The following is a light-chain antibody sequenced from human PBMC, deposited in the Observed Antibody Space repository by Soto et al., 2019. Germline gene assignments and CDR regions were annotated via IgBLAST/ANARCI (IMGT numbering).Light chain of an antibody. CDR1: QGIRND. Sequence: AIQMTQSPSSLSASVGDRVTITCRASQGIRNDLGWYQQKPGKAPKLLIYDASTLQSGVPSRFSGRGSGTDFTRTISSLKTEHFGTYYRLQCKSLPLTFG. CDR2: DAS. V-gene: IGKV1-6*01. CDR3: LQCKSLPLT. J-gene: IGKJ5*01.